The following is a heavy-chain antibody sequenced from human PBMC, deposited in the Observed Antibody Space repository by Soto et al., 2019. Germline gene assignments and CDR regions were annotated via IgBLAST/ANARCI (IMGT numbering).Heavy chain of an antibody. V-gene: IGHV4-31*03. CDR1: GASVNSGDFH. Sequence: QVQLQESGPGLVKPSQTLSLTCTVSGASVNSGDFHWSWIRQPPGAGLEGIGYIFFSGNTYYNPSLRGRLTISMDTSKNLFSLMLTSMTAADSAVYYCTRDSPPPPYFSYFGMDVWGQGTTVTVSS. CDR3: TRDSPPPPYFSYFGMDV. CDR2: IFFSGNT. J-gene: IGHJ6*02.